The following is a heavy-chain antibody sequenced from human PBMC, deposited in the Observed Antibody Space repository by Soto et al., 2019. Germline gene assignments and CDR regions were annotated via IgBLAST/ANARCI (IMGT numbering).Heavy chain of an antibody. CDR2: VYYGENT. V-gene: IGHV4-39*02. Sequence: PSDTLSLTCTVSGHSISSSTYYWGWLRQPPGRWLEWIGSVYYGENTYSNPSLKSRVTISVDTSKNLFSLNLSSVTAADTAMYYCARPQFSGTYHDPFKIWGPGTMVS. J-gene: IGHJ3*02. CDR1: GHSISSSTYY. D-gene: IGHD1-26*01. CDR3: ARPQFSGTYHDPFKI.